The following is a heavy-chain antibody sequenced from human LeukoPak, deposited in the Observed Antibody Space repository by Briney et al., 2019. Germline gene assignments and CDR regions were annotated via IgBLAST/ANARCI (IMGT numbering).Heavy chain of an antibody. D-gene: IGHD6-19*01. CDR3: ARANSSAWHNFDF. J-gene: IGHJ4*02. V-gene: IGHV3-30-3*01. CDR1: GFTFSSYA. Sequence: GGSLRLSCAASGFTFSSYAMHWVRQAPGKGLEWVAVISYDGSDYYADSVKGRFTISRDNSRDTLYLEMNSLRTEDRAVYYCARANSSAWHNFDFWGQGTLVTVSS. CDR2: ISYDGSD.